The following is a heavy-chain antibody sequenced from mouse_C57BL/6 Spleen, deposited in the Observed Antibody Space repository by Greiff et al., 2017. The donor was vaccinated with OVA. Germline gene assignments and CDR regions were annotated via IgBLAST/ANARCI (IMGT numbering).Heavy chain of an antibody. CDR2: IDPETGGT. Sequence: QVQLQQSGAELVRPGASVTLSCKASGYTFTDYEMHWVKQTPVHGLEWIGAIDPETGGTAYNQKFKGKAILTADKSSRTAYMELRSLTSEDSAVYYCTRGTMITTGPFAYWGQGTLVTVSA. CDR1: GYTFTDYE. J-gene: IGHJ3*01. CDR3: TRGTMITTGPFAY. D-gene: IGHD2-4*01. V-gene: IGHV1-15*01.